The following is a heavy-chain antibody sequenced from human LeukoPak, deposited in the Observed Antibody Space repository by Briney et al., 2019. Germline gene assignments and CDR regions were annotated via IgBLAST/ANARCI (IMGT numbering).Heavy chain of an antibody. CDR3: ARYYDFIFDY. Sequence: PSETLSLTCTVSGGSISSHYWSWIRQPPGKGLEWIGYIYYSGSTNYNPSLKSRVTISVDTSKNQFSLKLSSVTAADTAVYYCARYYDFIFDYWGQGTLVTVSS. J-gene: IGHJ4*02. V-gene: IGHV4-59*11. CDR1: GGSISSHY. D-gene: IGHD3-3*01. CDR2: IYYSGST.